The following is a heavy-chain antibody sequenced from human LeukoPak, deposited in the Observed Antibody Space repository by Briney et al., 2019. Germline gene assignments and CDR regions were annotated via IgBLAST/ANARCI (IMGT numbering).Heavy chain of an antibody. V-gene: IGHV3-21*01. CDR3: AREGTLTGTADY. Sequence: PGGTLRLSCAASGFTFSSYGMSWVRQAPGKGLEWVSSISSSSSYIYYADSVKGRFTISRDNAKNSLYLQMNSLRAEDTAVYYCAREGTLTGTADYWGQGTLVTVSS. CDR2: ISSSSSYI. CDR1: GFTFSSYG. J-gene: IGHJ4*02. D-gene: IGHD1-7*01.